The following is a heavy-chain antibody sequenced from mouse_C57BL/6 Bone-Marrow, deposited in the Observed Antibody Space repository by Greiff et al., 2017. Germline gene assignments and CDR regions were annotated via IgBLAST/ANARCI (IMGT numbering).Heavy chain of an antibody. CDR2: IDPSDSYT. D-gene: IGHD2-3*01. V-gene: IGHV1-69*01. J-gene: IGHJ1*03. CDR1: GYTFTSYW. Sequence: VQLQQPGAELVMPGASVKLSCKASGYTFTSYWMHWVKQRPGQGLEWIGEIDPSDSYTNYNQKFKGKSTLTVDKSSSTAYRQLSSLTSEDSAVYYCARPIYDGYPWYFDVWGTGTTVTVSS. CDR3: ARPIYDGYPWYFDV.